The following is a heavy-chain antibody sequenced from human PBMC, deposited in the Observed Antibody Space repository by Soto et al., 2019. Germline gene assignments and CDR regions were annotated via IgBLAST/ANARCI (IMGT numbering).Heavy chain of an antibody. CDR2: IYDYGST. CDR3: ARHHSLELADSD. CDR1: GGSISRSSHY. J-gene: IGHJ4*02. Sequence: QLHLQESGPGLVKPSETLSLTCTVSGGSISRSSHYYGWIRQPPGKGLGWIGSIYDYGSTFYNPSLKSRVTISVDMSKNQFFLEMRSMTVAETAVYYCARHHSLELADSDWGQGLLVTVSS. V-gene: IGHV4-39*01. D-gene: IGHD1-1*01.